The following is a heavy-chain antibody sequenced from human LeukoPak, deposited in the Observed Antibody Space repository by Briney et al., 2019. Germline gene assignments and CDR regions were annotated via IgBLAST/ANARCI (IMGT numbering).Heavy chain of an antibody. V-gene: IGHV3-74*01. CDR2: INSDGSST. Sequence: GGSLRLSCAASGFTFSSYWMHWVRQAPGKGLVWVSRINSDGSSTSYADSVKGRFTISRDNAKNTLYLQMNSLRAEDTAVYYCARDIGTYSSGWYSYFDYWGQGTLVTVPS. D-gene: IGHD6-19*01. CDR1: GFTFSSYW. CDR3: ARDIGTYSSGWYSYFDY. J-gene: IGHJ4*02.